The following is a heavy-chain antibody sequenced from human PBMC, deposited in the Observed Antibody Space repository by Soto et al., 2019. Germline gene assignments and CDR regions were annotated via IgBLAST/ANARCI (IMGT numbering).Heavy chain of an antibody. D-gene: IGHD3-16*01. J-gene: IGHJ6*02. Sequence: QVQLVQSGDEVRKPGSSVKVSCKASGYIFFNYGIAWVRQAPGQGLEWMGWISPYSGNTHYASKVQGRLTMTTDTTTSTAYMDLGSLTSDEPAVYDSAMVDNYVTPTPQDVWGQGTTVTVSS. CDR3: AMVDNYVTPTPQDV. CDR1: GYIFFNYG. CDR2: ISPYSGNT. V-gene: IGHV1-18*01.